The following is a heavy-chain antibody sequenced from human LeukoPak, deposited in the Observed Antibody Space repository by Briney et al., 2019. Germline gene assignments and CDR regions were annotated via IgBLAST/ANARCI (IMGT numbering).Heavy chain of an antibody. CDR3: ARETFGYCFDY. J-gene: IGHJ4*02. D-gene: IGHD2-2*03. CDR2: INSDGSST. V-gene: IGHV3-74*01. CDR1: GFTFSSYT. Sequence: PGGSLRLSCAASGFTFSSYTMNWVRQAPGKGLVWVSRINSDGSSTSYADSVKGRFTISRDNAKNTLCLQMNSLRAEDTAVYYCARETFGYCFDYWGQGTLVTVSS.